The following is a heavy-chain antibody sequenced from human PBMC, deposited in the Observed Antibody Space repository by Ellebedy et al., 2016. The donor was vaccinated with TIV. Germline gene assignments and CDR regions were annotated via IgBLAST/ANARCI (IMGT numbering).Heavy chain of an antibody. J-gene: IGHJ5*02. V-gene: IGHV1-2*04. CDR1: GYTFTGYY. D-gene: IGHD4-23*01. CDR3: ARRSHSVVTPTEDWFDP. Sequence: ASVKVSXKASGYTFTGYYMHWVRQAPGQGLEWMGWINPNSGGTNYAQKFQGWVTMTRDTSISTAYMELSRLRSDDTAVYYCARRSHSVVTPTEDWFDPWGQGTLVTVSS. CDR2: INPNSGGT.